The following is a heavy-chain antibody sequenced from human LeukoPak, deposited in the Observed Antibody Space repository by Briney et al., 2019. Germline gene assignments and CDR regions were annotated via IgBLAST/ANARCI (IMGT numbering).Heavy chain of an antibody. CDR1: DDSITMYY. D-gene: IGHD1-26*01. CDR3: AREEVGATYDY. J-gene: IGHJ4*02. V-gene: IGHV4-59*12. CDR2: VDHTGST. Sequence: PSETLSLTCSVSDDSITMYYWTWIRQPPGKGLEWIGYVDHTGSTNFNPSLNGRVSISRDTTKNLFSLKLSSVTAADTAVYYCAREEVGATYDYWGQGTLVTDSS.